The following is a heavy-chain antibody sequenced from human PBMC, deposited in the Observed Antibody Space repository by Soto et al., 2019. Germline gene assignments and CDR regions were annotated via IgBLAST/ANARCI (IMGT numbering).Heavy chain of an antibody. CDR1: GGSISISSYY. J-gene: IGHJ6*03. V-gene: IGHV4-39*01. D-gene: IGHD2-15*01. Sequence: SETLALTCSVSGGSISISSYYWGWIRQPPGKGLEWIGSIYYSGSTYYNPSLKSRVTISVDTSKNQFSLKLSSVTAADTAVYYCARSNPWWGYYYYTHVWGKGTTVTVSS. CDR2: IYYSGST. CDR3: ARSNPWWGYYYYTHV.